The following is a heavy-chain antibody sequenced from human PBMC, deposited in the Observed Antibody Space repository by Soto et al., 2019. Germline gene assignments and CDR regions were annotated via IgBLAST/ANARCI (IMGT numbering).Heavy chain of an antibody. V-gene: IGHV1-69*08. CDR2: IIPILGIA. D-gene: IGHD6-13*01. CDR3: AREGAGIAAAGAAVDY. J-gene: IGHJ4*02. Sequence: QVQLVQSGAEVKKPGSSVKVSCKASGGTFSSYTISWVRQAPGQGLEWMGRIIPILGIANYAQKFQGRVTITADKSTSTAYMELSSLRSEDTAVYYCAREGAGIAAAGAAVDYWGQGTLVTVSS. CDR1: GGTFSSYT.